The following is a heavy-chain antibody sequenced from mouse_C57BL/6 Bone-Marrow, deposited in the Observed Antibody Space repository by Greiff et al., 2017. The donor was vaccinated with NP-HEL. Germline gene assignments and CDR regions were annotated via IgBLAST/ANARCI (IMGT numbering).Heavy chain of an antibody. D-gene: IGHD1-1*01. V-gene: IGHV5-4*01. CDR3: AREAPYGSSPYWYFDV. Sequence: EVKLVESGGGLVKPGGSLKLSCAASGFTFSSYAMSWVRQTPEKRLEWVATISDGGSYTYYPDNVKGRFTISRDNAKNNLYLQMSHLKSEDTAMYYCAREAPYGSSPYWYFDVWGTGTTVTVSS. CDR2: ISDGGSYT. J-gene: IGHJ1*03. CDR1: GFTFSSYA.